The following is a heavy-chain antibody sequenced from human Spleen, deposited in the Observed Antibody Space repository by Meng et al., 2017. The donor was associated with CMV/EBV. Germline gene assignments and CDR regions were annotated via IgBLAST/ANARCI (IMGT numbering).Heavy chain of an antibody. D-gene: IGHD6-6*01. CDR1: GYSFTSYW. J-gene: IGHJ4*02. Sequence: GESLRLSCKGSGYSFTSYWIGWVRQMPGKGLEWMGIIYPGDSDTRYSPSFQGQVTISADKSISTAYLQWSSLKASDTAMYYCARQEIAGYSSSAGSFDYWGQGTLVTVSS. CDR3: ARQEIAGYSSSAGSFDY. V-gene: IGHV5-51*01. CDR2: IYPGDSDT.